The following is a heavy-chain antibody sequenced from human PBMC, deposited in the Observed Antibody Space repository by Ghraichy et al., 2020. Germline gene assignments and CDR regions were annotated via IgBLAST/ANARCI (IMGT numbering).Heavy chain of an antibody. J-gene: IGHJ6*02. D-gene: IGHD4-23*01. Sequence: SETLSLTCAVYGGSFSGYYWSWIRQPPGKGLEWIGEINHSGSTNYNPSLKSRVTISVDTSKNQFSLKLSSVTAADTAVYYCARPRGKLFDYGMDVGGQGTTVTVSS. V-gene: IGHV4-34*01. CDR1: GGSFSGYY. CDR2: INHSGST. CDR3: ARPRGKLFDYGMDV.